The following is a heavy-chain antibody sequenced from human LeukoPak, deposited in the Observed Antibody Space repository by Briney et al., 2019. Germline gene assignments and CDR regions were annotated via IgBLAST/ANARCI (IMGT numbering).Heavy chain of an antibody. CDR1: GGTFSSYA. J-gene: IGHJ6*03. D-gene: IGHD3-22*01. V-gene: IGHV1-69*05. Sequence: SVKVSCKASGGTFSSYAISWVRQAPGQGLEWMGRIIPIFGTANYAQKFQGRVTITTDESTSTAYMELSSLRSEDTAVYYCAAAPYYDSSGYPYCYYYYYMDVWGKGTTVTVSS. CDR3: AAAPYYDSSGYPYCYYYYYMDV. CDR2: IIPIFGTA.